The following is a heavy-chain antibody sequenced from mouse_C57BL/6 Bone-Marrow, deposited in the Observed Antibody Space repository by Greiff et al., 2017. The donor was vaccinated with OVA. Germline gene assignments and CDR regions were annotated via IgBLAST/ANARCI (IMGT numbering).Heavy chain of an antibody. D-gene: IGHD1-1*01. CDR2: IHPNSGST. V-gene: IGHV1-64*01. CDR3: ARGGTTVV. CDR1: GYTFTSYW. J-gene: IGHJ2*01. Sequence: QVQLKQPGAELVKPGASVKLSCKASGYTFTSYWMHWVKQRPGQGLEWIGMIHPNSGSTNYNEKFKSKATMTVAKSSSTAYMQLSSLTSEDAAVYYCARGGTTVVWGQGTTLTVSS.